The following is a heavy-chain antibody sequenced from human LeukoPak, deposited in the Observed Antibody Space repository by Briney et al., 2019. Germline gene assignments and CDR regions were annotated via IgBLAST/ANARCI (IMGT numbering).Heavy chain of an antibody. V-gene: IGHV3-30*18. J-gene: IGHJ4*02. Sequence: PGRSLRLSCAASGFTFSGYGMHWVRQAPGKGLEWVAVISYDGSNENYADSVRGRFTISRDNVKNTLYLQMNSLRAEDTAVYYCAKDLSLRSSDWCLGFDYWGQGTLVTVSS. D-gene: IGHD6-19*01. CDR2: ISYDGSNE. CDR1: GFTFSGYG. CDR3: AKDLSLRSSDWCLGFDY.